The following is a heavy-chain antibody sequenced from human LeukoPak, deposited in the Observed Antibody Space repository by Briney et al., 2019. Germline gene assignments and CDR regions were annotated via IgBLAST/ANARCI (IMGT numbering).Heavy chain of an antibody. V-gene: IGHV4-30-2*01. CDR3: AGEVDGDYYFDY. CDR2: IYHSGST. J-gene: IGHJ4*02. CDR1: GGSISSGGYS. Sequence: PSETLSLTCAVSGGSISSGGYSWSWIRQPPGKGLEWIGYIYHSGSTYYNPSLKSRVTISVDRSKNQFSLKLSSVTAADTAVYYCAGEVDGDYYFDYWGQGTLVTVSS. D-gene: IGHD4-17*01.